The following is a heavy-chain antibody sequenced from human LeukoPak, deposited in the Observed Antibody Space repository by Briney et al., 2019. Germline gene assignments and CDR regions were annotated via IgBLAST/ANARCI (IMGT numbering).Heavy chain of an antibody. CDR1: GYTFTGYY. D-gene: IGHD4-11*01. CDR3: ARWVGSKYYFDY. CDR2: INPNSGGT. V-gene: IGHV1-2*02. J-gene: IGHJ4*02. Sequence: ASVKVSCKASGYTFTGYYMHWVRQAPGQGLEWMGWINPNSGGTSYAQKFQGRVTMTRDTSISTAYMELSRLRSDDTAVYYCARWVGSKYYFDYWGQGTLVTVSS.